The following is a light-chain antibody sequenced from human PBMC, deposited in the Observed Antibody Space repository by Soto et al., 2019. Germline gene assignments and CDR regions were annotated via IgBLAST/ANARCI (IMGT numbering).Light chain of an antibody. CDR2: DAA. J-gene: IGKJ4*02. Sequence: IRLAPYPSSLSASVGARVTITFRASQGISSYLAWYQQKPGKAPKLLIYDAATLQSGVPSRFSGSGSGTDFTLTSSSLQPEDFASYYCQQLHSYRTCGGGTKVDIK. CDR1: QGISSY. CDR3: QQLHSYRT. V-gene: IGKV1-9*01.